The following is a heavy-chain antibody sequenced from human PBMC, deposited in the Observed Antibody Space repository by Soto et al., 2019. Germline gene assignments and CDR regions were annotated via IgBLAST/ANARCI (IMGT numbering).Heavy chain of an antibody. Sequence: TSGNPSLTCSVSGDSMSEFYWSWIRQSPGNGLEWIGYVHYVGTTKYNPSHKSRVTISVDTSKKQFSLNLRSVTAADTAVYYCTRLNYYDTRGSPYFIDYRGQGLSVSVSS. J-gene: IGHJ4*02. D-gene: IGHD3-22*01. CDR3: TRLNYYDTRGSPYFIDY. CDR1: GDSMSEFY. V-gene: IGHV4-59*12. CDR2: VHYVGTT.